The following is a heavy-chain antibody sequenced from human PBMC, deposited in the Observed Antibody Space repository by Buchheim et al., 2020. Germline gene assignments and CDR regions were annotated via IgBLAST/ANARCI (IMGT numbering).Heavy chain of an antibody. CDR2: IYYSGST. V-gene: IGHV4-59*08. CDR1: GGSISSYY. D-gene: IGHD6-6*01. J-gene: IGHJ4*02. Sequence: QVQLQESGPGLVKPSETLSLTCTVPGGSISSYYWSWIRQPPGKGLEWIGYIYYSGSTNYNPSLKSRVTISVDTSKNQFSLKLSSVTAADTAVYYCARGVRSSSGSFNYWGQGTL. CDR3: ARGVRSSSGSFNY.